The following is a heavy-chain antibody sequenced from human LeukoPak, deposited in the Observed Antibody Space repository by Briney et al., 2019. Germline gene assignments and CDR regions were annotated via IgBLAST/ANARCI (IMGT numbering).Heavy chain of an antibody. J-gene: IGHJ4*02. CDR1: DGSISSSSYY. CDR2: TYYSGST. V-gene: IGHV4-39*01. D-gene: IGHD5-12*01. Sequence: PSETLSLTCTVSDGSISSSSYYWGWIRQPPGKGLEWIGSTYYSGSTYYNPSLKSRVTISVDTSKNQFSLKLSSVTAADTAVYYCARLGYSGAIDYWGQGTLVTVSS. CDR3: ARLGYSGAIDY.